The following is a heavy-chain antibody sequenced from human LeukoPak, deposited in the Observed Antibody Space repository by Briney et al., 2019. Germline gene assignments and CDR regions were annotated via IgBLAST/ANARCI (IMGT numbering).Heavy chain of an antibody. J-gene: IGHJ6*02. Sequence: GASVKVSCKASGYTFTGYYMHWVRQAPGQGLEWMGWINPNSGGTNYAQKFQGRVTMTRDTSISTAYMELSRLRSDDTALYYCARVSGDVLRYFDWLVMDVWGQGTTVTVSS. CDR1: GYTFTGYY. D-gene: IGHD3-9*01. V-gene: IGHV1-2*02. CDR2: INPNSGGT. CDR3: ARVSGDVLRYFDWLVMDV.